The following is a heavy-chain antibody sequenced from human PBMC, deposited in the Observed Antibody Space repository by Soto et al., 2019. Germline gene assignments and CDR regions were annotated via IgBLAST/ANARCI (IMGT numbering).Heavy chain of an antibody. J-gene: IGHJ3*01. CDR1: GFSFSTYW. CDR2: INTDGSRT. Sequence: EVQLVESGGGLVQPGGSLRLSCADSGFSFSTYWMHWVRQGPGKGLVWVARINTDGSRTDYADSVKGRFTISRDNAKNTLYLQMKSLRAEDTAVYYCARSPGGYYIDWGQGTMVTVSS. CDR3: ARSPGGYYID. D-gene: IGHD3-9*01. V-gene: IGHV3-74*01.